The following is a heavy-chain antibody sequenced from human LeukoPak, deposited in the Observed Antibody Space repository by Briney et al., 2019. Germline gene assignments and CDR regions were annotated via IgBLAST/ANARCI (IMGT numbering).Heavy chain of an antibody. J-gene: IGHJ4*02. CDR2: ISESGGST. D-gene: IGHD3-16*02. Sequence: PGGPLRLSCAASGFTFSNYAMSWVRQAPGEGLEWVSGISESGGSTYYADSVKGRFTISRGNSKNTLYLQMNSLRAEDTAVYYCANSQAELRLGELSYYFDYWGQGTLVTVSS. V-gene: IGHV3-23*01. CDR3: ANSQAELRLGELSYYFDY. CDR1: GFTFSNYA.